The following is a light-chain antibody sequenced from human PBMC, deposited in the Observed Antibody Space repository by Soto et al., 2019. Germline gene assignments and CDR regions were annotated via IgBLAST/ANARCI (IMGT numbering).Light chain of an antibody. J-gene: IGKJ5*01. CDR2: SAS. V-gene: IGKV1-39*01. Sequence: DIQVTQSPPSLSAAVGDRVTISCRASQTIVTYLNWYQHKPGKAPKLLVYSASTLQSGVPSRFRGSGSWTDFTLTISSLQPYYFATYYCQQSYSTPITFCQGTRLEIK. CDR1: QTIVTY. CDR3: QQSYSTPIT.